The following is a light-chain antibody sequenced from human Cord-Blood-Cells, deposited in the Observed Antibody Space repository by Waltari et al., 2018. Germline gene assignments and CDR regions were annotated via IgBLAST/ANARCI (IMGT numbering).Light chain of an antibody. CDR3: AAWDDSLKV. J-gene: IGLJ3*02. V-gene: IGLV1-36*01. Sequence: QSVLTQPPSVSEAPRQRGTISCSGSSSNIGNNAVNWYQQLPGKAPKLLIYYDDLLPSGVSDRFSGSKSGTSASLAISGLQSEDEADYYCAAWDDSLKVFGGGTKLTV. CDR2: YDD. CDR1: SSNIGNNA.